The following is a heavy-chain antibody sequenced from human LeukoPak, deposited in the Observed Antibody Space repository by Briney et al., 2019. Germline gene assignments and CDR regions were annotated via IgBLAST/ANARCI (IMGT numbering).Heavy chain of an antibody. CDR1: GFTFNNYW. Sequence: GGSLRLSCAASGFTFNNYWMSWVRQAPGKGLEWVANIKQDGSEKYYVDSVKGRFTISRDNVKNSLCLQMNSLRADDAAMYYCARDSRALPSWGQGTLVTVSS. J-gene: IGHJ4*02. V-gene: IGHV3-7*01. CDR3: ARDSRALPS. CDR2: IKQDGSEK.